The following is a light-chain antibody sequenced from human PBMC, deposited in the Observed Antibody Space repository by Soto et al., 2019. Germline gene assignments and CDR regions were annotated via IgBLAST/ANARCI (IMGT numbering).Light chain of an antibody. CDR2: EVS. V-gene: IGLV2-8*01. J-gene: IGLJ1*01. Sequence: QSVLTQPPSASGSPGQSVTISCTGTSSDVGAYNYVSWYQQHPGKAPKLMIYEVSKRPPGVPDRFSGSKSGNTASLTVSGLQAEDEADYYCSSYSISDTPYVFGGGTKLTVL. CDR3: SSYSISDTPYV. CDR1: SSDVGAYNY.